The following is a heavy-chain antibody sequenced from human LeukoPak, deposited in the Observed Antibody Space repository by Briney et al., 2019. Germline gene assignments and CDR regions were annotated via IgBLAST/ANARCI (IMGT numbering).Heavy chain of an antibody. Sequence: SVKVSCKASGGTFSSYAISWVRQAPGQGLEWMGRIIPIFGTANYAQKFRGRVTITTDESTSTAYMELSSLRSEDTAVYYCARAAAAAGPNYYFDYWGQGTLVTVSS. CDR2: IIPIFGTA. CDR1: GGTFSSYA. V-gene: IGHV1-69*05. CDR3: ARAAAAAGPNYYFDY. J-gene: IGHJ4*02. D-gene: IGHD6-13*01.